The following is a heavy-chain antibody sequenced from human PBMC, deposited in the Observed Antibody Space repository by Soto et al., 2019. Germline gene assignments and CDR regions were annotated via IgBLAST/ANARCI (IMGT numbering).Heavy chain of an antibody. CDR1: GYTFTSYA. CDR3: ARGGYCSSTSCYLGWFDP. J-gene: IGHJ5*02. CDR2: INAGNGNT. V-gene: IGHV1-3*01. Sequence: QVQLVQSGAEVKKPGASVKVSCKASGYTFTSYAMHWVRQAPGQRLEWMGWINAGNGNTKYSQKFQGRVTITRDTSESTAYMEVSSLRSEYTAVYYCARGGYCSSTSCYLGWFDPWGQGTLVTVSS. D-gene: IGHD2-2*01.